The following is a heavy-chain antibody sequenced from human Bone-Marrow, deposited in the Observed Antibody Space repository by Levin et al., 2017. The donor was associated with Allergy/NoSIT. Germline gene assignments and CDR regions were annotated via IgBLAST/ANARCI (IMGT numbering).Heavy chain of an antibody. Sequence: GESLKISCTASGFTFGDYAMSWVRQAPGKGLEWVGFIRSKAYGGTTEYAASVKGRFTISRDDSKSIAYLQMNSLKTEDTAVYYCTRDALCLYSSGCKSDAFDIWGQGTMVTVSS. D-gene: IGHD6-19*01. CDR1: GFTFGDYA. CDR2: IRSKAYGGTT. CDR3: TRDALCLYSSGCKSDAFDI. J-gene: IGHJ3*02. V-gene: IGHV3-49*04.